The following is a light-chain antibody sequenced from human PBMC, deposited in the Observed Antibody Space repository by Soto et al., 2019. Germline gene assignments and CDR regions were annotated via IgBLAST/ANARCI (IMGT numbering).Light chain of an antibody. CDR2: EVN. Sequence: QSALTQPPSASGSPGQSVTISCTGTNSDVGDYNYVSWYQQHPGKAPKLTIYEVNKRPSGVPDRFSGSKSGNTASLTVSGLQAEDEADYYCSSYAGYSNLVFGGGTKVTVL. V-gene: IGLV2-8*01. J-gene: IGLJ2*01. CDR1: NSDVGDYNY. CDR3: SSYAGYSNLV.